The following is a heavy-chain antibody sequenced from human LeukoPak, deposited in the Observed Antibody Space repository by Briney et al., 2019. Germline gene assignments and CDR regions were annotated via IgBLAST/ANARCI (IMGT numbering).Heavy chain of an antibody. J-gene: IGHJ4*02. Sequence: SETLSLTCTVTDGYISSYYWSWLRQPAGKGLEWIGHIYASGTTNYNPSLKSRVTMSVDTSKNQFSLRLTSVTAADTAVYYCARAPLPSSGYFYWGQGTLVTVSS. V-gene: IGHV4-4*07. CDR1: DGYISSYY. D-gene: IGHD3-22*01. CDR3: ARAPLPSSGYFY. CDR2: IYASGTT.